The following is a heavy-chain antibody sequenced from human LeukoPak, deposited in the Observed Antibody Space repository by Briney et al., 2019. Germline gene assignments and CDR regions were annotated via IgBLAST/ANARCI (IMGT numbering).Heavy chain of an antibody. CDR3: ATMVSVAGDS. CDR2: IKPDGSET. J-gene: IGHJ5*01. Sequence: GGSLTLSCAGSGFSFSTNWMSWFRQAPGKGLEWVAHIKPDGSETYYVDSVKGRFTISRDNAWNSVHLQMYSLRPEDTAMYYCATMVSVAGDSWGQGTLVTVSS. D-gene: IGHD6-19*01. V-gene: IGHV3-7*01. CDR1: GFSFSTNW.